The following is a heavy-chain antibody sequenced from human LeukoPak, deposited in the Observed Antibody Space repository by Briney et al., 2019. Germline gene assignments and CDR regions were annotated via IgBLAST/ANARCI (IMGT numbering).Heavy chain of an antibody. V-gene: IGHV1-2*06. CDR2: INPNSGGT. J-gene: IGHJ3*02. D-gene: IGHD3-3*01. CDR3: AQYYDFWSGYYTKAFDI. Sequence: ASVKVSCKASGGTFSSYAISWVRQAPGQGLEWMGRINPNSGGTNYAQKFQGRVTMARDTSISTAYMELSRLRSDDTAVYYCAQYYDFWSGYYTKAFDIWGQGTMVTVSS. CDR1: GGTFSSYA.